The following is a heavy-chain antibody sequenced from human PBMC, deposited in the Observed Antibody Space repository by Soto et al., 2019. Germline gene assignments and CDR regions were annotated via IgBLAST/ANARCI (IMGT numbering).Heavy chain of an antibody. CDR2: IYPGDSDT. D-gene: IGHD3-10*01. CDR3: ARHSGPGITMVRGVINRPYYYYYYGMDV. J-gene: IGHJ6*02. CDR1: GYSFTSYW. V-gene: IGHV5-51*01. Sequence: EVQLVQSGAEVKKPGESLKISCKGSGYSFTSYWIGWVRQMPGKGLEWMGIIYPGDSDTRYSPSFQGQVTISAAKSISTAYLQWSSLKASDTAMYYCARHSGPGITMVRGVINRPYYYYYYGMDVWGQGTTVTVSS.